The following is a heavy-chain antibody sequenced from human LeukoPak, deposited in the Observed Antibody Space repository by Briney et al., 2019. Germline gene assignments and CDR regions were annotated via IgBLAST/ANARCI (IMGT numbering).Heavy chain of an antibody. CDR3: AKGITARLVDY. J-gene: IGHJ4*02. Sequence: GGSLRLSCAASGFTFSSQTMSWVRQAPGKGLEWVSVNSANGANTYYVDSVKGRFTISRDNSKNTLYLHMNSLRAEDTAIYYCAKGITARLVDYWGQGTLVTASS. CDR1: GFTFSSQT. V-gene: IGHV3-23*01. D-gene: IGHD6-6*01. CDR2: NSANGANT.